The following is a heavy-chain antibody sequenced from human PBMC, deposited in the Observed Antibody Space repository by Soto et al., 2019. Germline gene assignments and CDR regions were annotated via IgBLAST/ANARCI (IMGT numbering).Heavy chain of an antibody. J-gene: IGHJ6*02. V-gene: IGHV1-69*01. CDR3: ARGGIAAAGTYQAIPDYGMDV. Sequence: QVQLVQSGAEVKKPGSSVKVSFKASGGTFSSYAISWVRQAPGQGLEWMGGIIPIFGTANYAQKFQGRVTITADESTSTAYMELSSLRSEDTAVYYCARGGIAAAGTYQAIPDYGMDVWGQGTTVTVSS. CDR2: IIPIFGTA. D-gene: IGHD6-13*01. CDR1: GGTFSSYA.